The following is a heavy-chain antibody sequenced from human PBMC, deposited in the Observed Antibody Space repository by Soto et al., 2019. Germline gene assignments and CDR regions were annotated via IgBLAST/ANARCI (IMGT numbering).Heavy chain of an antibody. D-gene: IGHD2-21*01. V-gene: IGHV1-8*01. CDR2: MNPYSGNT. J-gene: IGHJ4*02. Sequence: ASVKVSCKASGYTFTRYTMNWVRQAPGQRLEWMGWMNPYSGNTSYSQKFQGRVIMTRDNSITTAYMELSSLRSEDTAVYYCVRAPLDYYSADYFDNWGQGTLVTAPQ. CDR1: GYTFTRYT. CDR3: VRAPLDYYSADYFDN.